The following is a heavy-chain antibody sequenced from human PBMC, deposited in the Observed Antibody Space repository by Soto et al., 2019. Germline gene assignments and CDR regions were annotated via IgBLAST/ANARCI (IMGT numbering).Heavy chain of an antibody. CDR1: GGSISSNY. Sequence: KTSETLSLTCTVSGGSISSNYWSWIRQPPGKGLEWIAYIYYSGSTYYNPSLKSRVTISVDTSKNQFSLKLSSVTAADTAVYYCARSTGRKWLQSTKPSYYFDFSGQGTLVTVSS. CDR2: IYYSGST. CDR3: ARSTGRKWLQSTKPSYYFDF. D-gene: IGHD3-10*01. J-gene: IGHJ4*02. V-gene: IGHV4-59*01.